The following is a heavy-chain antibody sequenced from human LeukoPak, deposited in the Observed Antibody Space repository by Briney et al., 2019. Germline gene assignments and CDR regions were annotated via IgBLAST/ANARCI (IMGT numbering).Heavy chain of an antibody. J-gene: IGHJ5*02. Sequence: RASVKVSCKASGYTFTSYYMHWVRQAPGQGLEWMGLINPTGGSTGYAQKFQGRVTMTRDMSTSTDYMELSSLRSEDTAIYYCARDNSVGDNAWWFDPGGQGTLVTVSS. D-gene: IGHD1-26*01. CDR3: ARDNSVGDNAWWFDP. CDR1: GYTFTSYY. V-gene: IGHV1-46*01. CDR2: INPTGGST.